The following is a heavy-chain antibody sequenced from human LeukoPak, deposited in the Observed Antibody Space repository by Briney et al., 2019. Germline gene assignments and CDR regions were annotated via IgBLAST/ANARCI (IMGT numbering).Heavy chain of an antibody. J-gene: IGHJ4*02. CDR2: IKQDGSEK. Sequence: GGSLRLSCAASGFTFSTYWMTWVRQAPGKGLEWVANIKQDGSEKHYVDSVKGRFTISRDNAKNSLYLRMNILRAEDTAVYYCARDKWTPDYWGQGTLVTVSS. CDR3: ARDKWTPDY. CDR1: GFTFSTYW. V-gene: IGHV3-7*01. D-gene: IGHD1-26*01.